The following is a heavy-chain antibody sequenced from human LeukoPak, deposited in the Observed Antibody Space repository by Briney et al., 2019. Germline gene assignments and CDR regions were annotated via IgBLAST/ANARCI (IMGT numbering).Heavy chain of an antibody. CDR3: ARTRDYYDSSGWNYYYYMDV. CDR1: GFTFSDYY. V-gene: IGHV3-23*01. J-gene: IGHJ6*03. Sequence: GGSLRLSCAASGFTFSDYYMSWIRQAPGKGLEWVSAISGSGGSTYYADSVKGRFTISRDNSKNTLYLQMNSLRAEDTAVYYCARTRDYYDSSGWNYYYYMDVWGKGTTVTISS. D-gene: IGHD3-22*01. CDR2: ISGSGGST.